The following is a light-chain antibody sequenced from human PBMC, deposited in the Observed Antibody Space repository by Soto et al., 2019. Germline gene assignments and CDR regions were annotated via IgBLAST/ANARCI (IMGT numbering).Light chain of an antibody. Sequence: DIQMTRSPSSLCASVGDRVTITCRASQRISSYLNWYQQKPGKAPKLLIYAASSLQSGVPSRFSGSGSGTDFTLTISSLQPEDFAPYYCQQSYSTPSTFGQGTKVEIK. CDR2: AAS. J-gene: IGKJ1*01. CDR3: QQSYSTPST. CDR1: QRISSY. V-gene: IGKV1-39*01.